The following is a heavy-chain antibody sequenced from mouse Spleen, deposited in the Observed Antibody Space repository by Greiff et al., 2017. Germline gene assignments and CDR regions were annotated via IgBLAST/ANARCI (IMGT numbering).Heavy chain of an antibody. CDR1: GYTFTSYW. V-gene: IGHV1-50*01. D-gene: IGHD1-1*01. Sequence: VQLQQSGAELVKPGASVKLSCKASGYTFTSYWMQWVKQRPGQGLEWIGEIDPSDSYTNYNQKFKGKATLTVDTSSSTAYMQLSSLTSEDSAVYYCARSGASTRYFDYWGQGTTLTVSS. CDR3: ARSGASTRYFDY. J-gene: IGHJ2*01. CDR2: IDPSDSYT.